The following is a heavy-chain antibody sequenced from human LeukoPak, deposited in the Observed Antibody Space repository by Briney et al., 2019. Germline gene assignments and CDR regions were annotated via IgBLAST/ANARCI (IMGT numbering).Heavy chain of an antibody. CDR2: IYTSGST. Sequence: SETLSLTCTVSGGSISSYYWSWIRQPAGKGLEWIGRIYTSGSTNYNPSLKSRVTMSVDTSKNQFSLKLSSVTAADTAVYYCARDGPYCSSTSCYINWLDPWGQGTLVTVSS. CDR1: GGSISSYY. D-gene: IGHD2-2*01. J-gene: IGHJ5*02. V-gene: IGHV4-4*07. CDR3: ARDGPYCSSTSCYINWLDP.